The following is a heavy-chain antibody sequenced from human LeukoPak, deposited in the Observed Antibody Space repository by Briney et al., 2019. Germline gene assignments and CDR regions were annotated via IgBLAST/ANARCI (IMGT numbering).Heavy chain of an antibody. CDR3: ARVRGEYYGSGSYRAYYYYGMDV. V-gene: IGHV4-30-2*01. D-gene: IGHD3-10*01. CDR2: IYHSGST. CDR1: GGSISSGDYS. J-gene: IGHJ6*04. Sequence: SQTLSLTCAVSGGSISSGDYSWNWIRQPPGKGLEWIGYIYHSGSTYYNPSLKSRVTISVDRSKNQFSLNLSSVTAADTAVYYRARVRGEYYGSGSYRAYYYYGMDVWGKGTTVTVSS.